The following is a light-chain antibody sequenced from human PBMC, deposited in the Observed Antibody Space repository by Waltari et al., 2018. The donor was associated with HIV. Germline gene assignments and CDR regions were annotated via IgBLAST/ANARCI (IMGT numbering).Light chain of an antibody. CDR1: SSDVGGYNY. V-gene: IGLV2-14*01. CDR2: DVS. CDR3: NSYTISSTRV. Sequence: QSALTQPASVSGSPGQSITISCTGTSSDVGGYNYVPWYQQHPGKAPKLMIYDVSNRPSGVSNRFSGSKSGNTASLTISGLQAEDEADYYCNSYTISSTRVFGGGTKLTVL. J-gene: IGLJ2*01.